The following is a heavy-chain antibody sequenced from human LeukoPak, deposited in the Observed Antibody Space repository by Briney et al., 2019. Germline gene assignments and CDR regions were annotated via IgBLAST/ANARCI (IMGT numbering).Heavy chain of an antibody. D-gene: IGHD2-15*01. V-gene: IGHV3-30*02. CDR1: GFTFRSYG. CDR2: IRYDGSNK. Sequence: GGSLRLSCAASGFTFRSYGMHWVRQAPGKGLEWVAFIRYDGSNKYYADSVKGRFTISRDNSKNTLYLQMNSLRAEDTAVYYCAKSGKGYCSGGSCYVFDYWGQGTLVTVSS. CDR3: AKSGKGYCSGGSCYVFDY. J-gene: IGHJ4*02.